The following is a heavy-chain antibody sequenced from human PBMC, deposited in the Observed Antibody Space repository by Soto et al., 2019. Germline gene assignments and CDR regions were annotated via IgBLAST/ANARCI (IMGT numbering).Heavy chain of an antibody. CDR1: GGSFSGYC. CDR2: INHGGST. Sequence: PSETLSLTCAVYGGSFSGYCWTWIRQPPGKGLEWVGEINHGGSTNYNPSLKSRVTISVDTSKNQFSLKLSSVTAADTAVYYCARGPSATVRGVFTAWGQGTLVTVSS. V-gene: IGHV4-34*01. CDR3: ARGPSATVRGVFTA. J-gene: IGHJ5*02. D-gene: IGHD3-10*01.